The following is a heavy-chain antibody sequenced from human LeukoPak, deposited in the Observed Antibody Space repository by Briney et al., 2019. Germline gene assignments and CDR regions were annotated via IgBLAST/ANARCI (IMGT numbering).Heavy chain of an antibody. D-gene: IGHD6-13*01. J-gene: IGHJ6*03. CDR1: GFTFSSYG. CDR2: IWYDGSNK. V-gene: IGHV3-33*01. CDR3: ARDGGLYSSSWFYYMDV. Sequence: GRSLRLSCAASGFTFSSYGMHWVRQAPGKGLEWVAVIWYDGSNKHYADSVKGRFTISRDNSKNTLYLQMNSLRAEDTAVYYCARDGGLYSSSWFYYMDVWGKGTTVTVSS.